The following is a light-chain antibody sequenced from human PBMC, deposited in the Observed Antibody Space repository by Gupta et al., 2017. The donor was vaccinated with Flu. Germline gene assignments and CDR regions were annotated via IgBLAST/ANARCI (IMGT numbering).Light chain of an antibody. CDR2: EVT. Sequence: SITIPCTGTSSDIGGYNYVSWYQQHPRKVPKLLIYEVTKRPSGVSIRFSGFKSGNTASLTISGLQAEDEAEYYCSSYTSRRTVVFGGGTRLTVL. J-gene: IGLJ3*02. CDR3: SSYTSRRTVV. CDR1: SSDIGGYNY. V-gene: IGLV2-14*01.